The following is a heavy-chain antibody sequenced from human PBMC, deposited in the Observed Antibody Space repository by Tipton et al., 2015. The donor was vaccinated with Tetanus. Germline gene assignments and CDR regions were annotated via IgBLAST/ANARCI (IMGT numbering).Heavy chain of an antibody. CDR1: GYTFTSYG. V-gene: IGHV1-18*04. Sequence: QLVQSGAEVKKPGASVKVSCKASGYTFTSYGISWVRQAPGQGLEWMGWISAYNGNTNYAQKLQGRVTMTPDTSTSTAYMELRSLRSDDTAVYYCARDKSYGSGSRITPPRDYWGQGTLVTVSS. CDR3: ARDKSYGSGSRITPPRDY. CDR2: ISAYNGNT. J-gene: IGHJ4*02. D-gene: IGHD3-10*01.